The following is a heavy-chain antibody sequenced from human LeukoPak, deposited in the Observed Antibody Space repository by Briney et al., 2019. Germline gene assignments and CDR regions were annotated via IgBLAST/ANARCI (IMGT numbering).Heavy chain of an antibody. D-gene: IGHD5-18*01. CDR1: GFAVSSNY. J-gene: IGHJ6*03. CDR2: IYSDDDT. V-gene: IGHV3-53*01. Sequence: PGGSLRLSCAASGFAVSSNYMTWVRQAPGKGLEWVSFIYSDDDTRHADSVKVRFTMSRDNSQNMVYLQMSSLRVEDTAVYYCARAHQVWESKEYYYYYYMDVWGKGTTVTVSS. CDR3: ARAHQVWESKEYYYYYYMDV.